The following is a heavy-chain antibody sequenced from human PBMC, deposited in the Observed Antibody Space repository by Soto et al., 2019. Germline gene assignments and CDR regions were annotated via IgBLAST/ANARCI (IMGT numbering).Heavy chain of an antibody. Sequence: QVQLQESGPGLVKPSETLSLTCTVSGGSISSYYWSWIRQPPGKGLAWIGYISYSGSPNYHPSLKSRVTISVDTSKNQFSLKLSSVTAADTAVYYCARDSGSYYVVDYWGQGTLVTVSS. V-gene: IGHV4-59*01. J-gene: IGHJ4*02. CDR3: ARDSGSYYVVDY. CDR1: GGSISSYY. D-gene: IGHD1-26*01. CDR2: ISYSGSP.